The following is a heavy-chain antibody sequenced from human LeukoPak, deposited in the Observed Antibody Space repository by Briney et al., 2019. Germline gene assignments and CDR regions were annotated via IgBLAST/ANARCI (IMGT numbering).Heavy chain of an antibody. CDR2: ISYSGTT. J-gene: IGHJ6*03. Sequence: SQTLSLTCTVSGGSISSGGYYWSWIRQHPGTGLEWIGYISYSGTTYYNPSLKSRVTLSVDTSTNQFSLRLSSVTAADTAVYYCARHYDLYYYTDVWGKGTTVTVSS. CDR3: ARHYDLYYYTDV. V-gene: IGHV4-31*03. D-gene: IGHD3-22*01. CDR1: GGSISSGGYY.